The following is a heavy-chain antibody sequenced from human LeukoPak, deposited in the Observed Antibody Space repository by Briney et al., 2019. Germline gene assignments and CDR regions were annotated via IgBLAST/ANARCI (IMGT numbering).Heavy chain of an antibody. CDR1: GFTFSSSA. Sequence: GGSLRLSCAASGFTFSSSAMSWVRQVPGKGLEWVSGISASGGSTSYADSVRGRFTISRDNSKNTLYAQMNSLRDEDTAVYYYAKDQRWESPHYLDSWGQGTLVTVSS. CDR2: ISASGGST. D-gene: IGHD1-26*01. V-gene: IGHV3-23*01. J-gene: IGHJ4*02. CDR3: AKDQRWESPHYLDS.